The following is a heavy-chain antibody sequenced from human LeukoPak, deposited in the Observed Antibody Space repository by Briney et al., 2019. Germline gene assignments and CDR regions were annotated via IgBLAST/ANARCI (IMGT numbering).Heavy chain of an antibody. CDR2: ISSSSSYI. CDR3: MKLPTMIIVIDTDFEY. D-gene: IGHD2-21*01. CDR1: GFTFSSYG. J-gene: IGHJ4*02. V-gene: IGHV3-23*01. Sequence: GGSLRLSCAASGFTFSSYGMSWVRQAPGKGLEWVSSISSSSSYIYYADSLQGRFTISRDNSKNTLHLQMNNVRAEDTALYYCMKLPTMIIVIDTDFEYWGQGAQVTVSS.